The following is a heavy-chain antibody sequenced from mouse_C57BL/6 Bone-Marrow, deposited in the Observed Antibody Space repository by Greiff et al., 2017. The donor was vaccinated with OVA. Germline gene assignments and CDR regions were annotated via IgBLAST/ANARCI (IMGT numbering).Heavy chain of an antibody. V-gene: IGHV5-17*01. CDR3: ARGGVYYDYEGGFAY. D-gene: IGHD2-4*01. J-gene: IGHJ3*01. CDR1: GFTFSDYG. CDR2: ISSGSSTI. Sequence: EVQLQESGGGLVKPGGSLKLSCAASGFTFSDYGMHWVRQAPEKGLEWVAYISSGSSTIYYADTVKGRFTISRENAKNTLFLQMTRLRSEDTAMYYCARGGVYYDYEGGFAYWGQGTLVTVSA.